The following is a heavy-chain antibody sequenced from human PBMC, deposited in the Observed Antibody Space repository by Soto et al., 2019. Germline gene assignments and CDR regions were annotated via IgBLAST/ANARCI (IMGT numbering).Heavy chain of an antibody. J-gene: IGHJ4*02. CDR3: AIIAVAGLFDY. Sequence: GGSLRLSCAASGLTFSSYGMHWVRQAPGKGLEWVAVISYDGSNKYYADSVKGRFTISRDNSKNTLYLQMNSLRAEDTAVYYCAIIAVAGLFDYWGQGTLVTVSS. CDR1: GLTFSSYG. CDR2: ISYDGSNK. D-gene: IGHD6-19*01. V-gene: IGHV3-30*03.